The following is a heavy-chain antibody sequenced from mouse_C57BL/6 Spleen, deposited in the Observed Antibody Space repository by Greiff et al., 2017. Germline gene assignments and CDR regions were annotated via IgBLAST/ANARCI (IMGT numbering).Heavy chain of an antibody. D-gene: IGHD4-1*01. V-gene: IGHV5-4*03. CDR2: ISAGGSYT. J-gene: IGHJ2*01. CDR3: ARWEGGYYFDY. Sequence: EVKLVESGGGLVKPGGSLKLSCAASGFTFSSYAMSWVRQTPEPRLEWVATISAGGSYTYYPDHVKGRFTISRDNANNNPYLQMSHLESEDTAVYYCARWEGGYYFDYWGQGTTLTVSS. CDR1: GFTFSSYA.